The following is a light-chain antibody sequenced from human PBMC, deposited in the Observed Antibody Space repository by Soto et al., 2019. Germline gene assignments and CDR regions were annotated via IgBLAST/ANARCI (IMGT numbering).Light chain of an antibody. CDR3: SSYTSSTTGV. CDR1: SSDVGGYNY. Sequence: QSALTQPASVSGSPGQSITISCTGTSSDVGGYNYVSWYQQHPGKAPKLIIYDVSNRPSGVSNRFSGSKSGNTASLTISGLQAEDEADYYCSSYTSSTTGVFGGRTKLTVL. J-gene: IGLJ3*02. V-gene: IGLV2-14*01. CDR2: DVS.